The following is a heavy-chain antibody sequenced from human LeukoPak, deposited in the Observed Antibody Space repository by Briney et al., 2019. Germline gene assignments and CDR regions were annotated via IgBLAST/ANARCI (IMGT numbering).Heavy chain of an antibody. D-gene: IGHD6-19*01. V-gene: IGHV3-48*03. CDR3: ARHNGWYDY. CDR2: ISSSGITM. J-gene: IGHJ4*02. CDR1: GFTFSSYG. Sequence: GGSLRLPCSASGFTFSSYGMNWVGQDPGKGREGISYISSSGITMYADSLNGRFTIPRDNAKNSLYLQMNVLRAEDTAVYYCARHNGWYDYGGQGTLVTVS.